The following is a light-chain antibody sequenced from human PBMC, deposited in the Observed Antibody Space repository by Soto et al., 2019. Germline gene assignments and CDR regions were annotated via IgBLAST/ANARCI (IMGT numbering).Light chain of an antibody. CDR3: SSYTTRNTVL. J-gene: IGLJ2*01. V-gene: IGLV2-14*01. CDR2: DVT. Sequence: SALTQPASVSGSPGQSITMSCTGASSDIGGYNYVSWYQHHPGEAPKLLIYDVTNRPSGVSNRFTASKSGNTASLTISGLQAEDEADYYCSSYTTRNTVLFGGGTKLTVL. CDR1: SSDIGGYNY.